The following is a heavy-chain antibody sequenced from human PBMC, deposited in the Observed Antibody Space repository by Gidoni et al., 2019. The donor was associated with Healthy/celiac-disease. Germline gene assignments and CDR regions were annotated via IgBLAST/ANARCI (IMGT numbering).Heavy chain of an antibody. CDR3: AIGHCSGGSCSLDY. CDR1: GGSFSGYY. CDR2: INHSGST. V-gene: IGHV4-34*01. J-gene: IGHJ4*02. D-gene: IGHD2-15*01. Sequence: QVQLQQWGAGLLKPSETLSLTCAVYGGSFSGYYWSWIRQPPGKGLEWSGEINHSGSTNYNPSLKSRVTISVDTSKNQFSLKLSSVTAADTAVYYCAIGHCSGGSCSLDYWGQGTLVTVSS.